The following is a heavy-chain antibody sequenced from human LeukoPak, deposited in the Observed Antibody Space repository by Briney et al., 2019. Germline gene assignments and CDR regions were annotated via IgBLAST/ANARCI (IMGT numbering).Heavy chain of an antibody. CDR3: ARDRDDGGFDY. J-gene: IGHJ4*02. CDR2: IKQDGRVK. Sequence: GGSLRLSCVASGFTFPNDWMSWVRQAPEKGLEWVAYIKQDGRVKQYVDSMKGRFTISRDNAKNSLYLQMNSLRAEDTAVYYCARDRDDGGFDYWGQGILVTVSS. D-gene: IGHD4-23*01. V-gene: IGHV3-7*01. CDR1: GFTFPNDW.